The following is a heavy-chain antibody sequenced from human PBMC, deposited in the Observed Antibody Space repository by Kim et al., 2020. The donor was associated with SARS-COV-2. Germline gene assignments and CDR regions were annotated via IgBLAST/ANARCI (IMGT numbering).Heavy chain of an antibody. CDR3: TTGDRVGAKYYYYGMDV. Sequence: PVKGRFTISRDDSKNTLYLQMNSLKTEDTAVYYCTTGDRVGAKYYYYGMDVWGQGTTVTVSS. D-gene: IGHD1-26*01. J-gene: IGHJ6*02. V-gene: IGHV3-15*01.